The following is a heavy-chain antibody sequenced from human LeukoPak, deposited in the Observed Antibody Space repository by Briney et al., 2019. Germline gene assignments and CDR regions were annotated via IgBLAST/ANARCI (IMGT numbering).Heavy chain of an antibody. V-gene: IGHV1-58*02. Sequence: GTSVKVSCKPSGFTFTRSAMQWVRQARGQRLEWIGWIVVGSGSTDYAQKFQERVTITRDMSTSTAYMELSSLTSEDTAVYYCAADNDYSVQQWLPRGAYWGQGTLVTVSS. CDR3: AADNDYSVQQWLPRGAY. CDR1: GFTFTRSA. J-gene: IGHJ4*02. CDR2: IVVGSGST. D-gene: IGHD4-11*01.